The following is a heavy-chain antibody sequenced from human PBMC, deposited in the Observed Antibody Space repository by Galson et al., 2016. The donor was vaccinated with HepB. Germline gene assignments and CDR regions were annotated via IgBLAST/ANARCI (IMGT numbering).Heavy chain of an antibody. CDR2: IDPSGSNT. CDR1: GFRFTSYW. Sequence: QSGAEVKKPGESLRISCKSSGFRFTSYWITWVRQMPGKGLEWMGTIDPSGSNTKYSPSFHGHVTTLVDKSIGTAYLQWSSLKASDTAMYYCSRLGRVTSSQSYFYGMDVWGQGTTVTVSS. D-gene: IGHD2-21*02. V-gene: IGHV5-10-1*01. CDR3: SRLGRVTSSQSYFYGMDV. J-gene: IGHJ6*02.